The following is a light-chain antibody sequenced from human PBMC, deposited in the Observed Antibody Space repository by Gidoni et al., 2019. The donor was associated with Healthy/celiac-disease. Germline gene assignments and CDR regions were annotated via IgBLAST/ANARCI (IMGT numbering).Light chain of an antibody. Sequence: DIQITHSPSSLSASVGDRVTITCRASQSISSYLNWYQQKPGKAPKLLIYAASSLQSGVPSRFSGSGSGTDFTLTISSLQPEDFANYYCQQSYSTPHTFGQGTKVEIK. V-gene: IGKV1-39*01. CDR1: QSISSY. J-gene: IGKJ1*01. CDR2: AAS. CDR3: QQSYSTPHT.